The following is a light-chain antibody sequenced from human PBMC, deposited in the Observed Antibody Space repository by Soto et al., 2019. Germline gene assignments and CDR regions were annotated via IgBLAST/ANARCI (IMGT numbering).Light chain of an antibody. CDR2: GAS. Sequence: EIVMTQSPATLSVSPGERATLSCRASQSVSSNLAWYQQKPGQAPRLLIYGASTRATGIPARFSGSGSGTEFTLTIRSLQSEDFAVYYCQQYNNRPPMAFGQGTKVEIK. CDR1: QSVSSN. CDR3: QQYNNRPPMA. V-gene: IGKV3-15*01. J-gene: IGKJ1*01.